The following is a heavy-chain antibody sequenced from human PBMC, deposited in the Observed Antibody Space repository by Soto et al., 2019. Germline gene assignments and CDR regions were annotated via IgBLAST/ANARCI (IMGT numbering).Heavy chain of an antibody. D-gene: IGHD3-3*01. V-gene: IGHV3-15*01. Sequence: GGSLRLSCAASGFTFSNAWMSWVRQAPGKGLERVGRIKSKTDGGTTDYAAPVKGRFTISRDDSKNTLYLQMNSLKTEDTAVYYCTTGNNDFWSGYYPLDYWGQGTLVTVSS. CDR1: GFTFSNAW. J-gene: IGHJ4*02. CDR3: TTGNNDFWSGYYPLDY. CDR2: IKSKTDGGTT.